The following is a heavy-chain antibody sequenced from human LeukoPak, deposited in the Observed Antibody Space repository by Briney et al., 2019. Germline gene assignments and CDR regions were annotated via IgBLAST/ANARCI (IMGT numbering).Heavy chain of an antibody. CDR2: IYYSGST. V-gene: IGHV4-39*02. J-gene: IGHJ1*01. CDR1: GGSISSSSYY. Sequence: PSETLSLTCTVSGGSISSSSYYWGWIRQPPGKGLEWIGSIYYSGSTYYNLSLKSRVTISVDTSKNQFSLKLSSVTAADTAVYYCAREYYDILTGYFEYFQHWGQGTLVTVSS. D-gene: IGHD3-9*01. CDR3: AREYYDILTGYFEYFQH.